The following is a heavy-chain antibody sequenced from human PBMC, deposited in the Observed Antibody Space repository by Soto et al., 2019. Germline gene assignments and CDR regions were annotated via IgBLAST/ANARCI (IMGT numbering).Heavy chain of an antibody. CDR2: ISSSSSYI. Sequence: PGGSLRLSCAASGFTFSSYSMNWVRQAPGKGLEWVSSISSSSSYIYYADSVKGRFTISRDNAKNSLYLQMNSLRAEDTAVDYCARDPHDYGDTPVKLGYMDVWGKGTTVTVSS. CDR1: GFTFSSYS. D-gene: IGHD4-17*01. J-gene: IGHJ6*03. V-gene: IGHV3-21*01. CDR3: ARDPHDYGDTPVKLGYMDV.